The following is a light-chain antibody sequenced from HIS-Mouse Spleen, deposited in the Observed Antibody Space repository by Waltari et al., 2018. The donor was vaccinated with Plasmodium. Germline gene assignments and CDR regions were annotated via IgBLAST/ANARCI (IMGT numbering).Light chain of an antibody. CDR3: CSYAGSSTNWV. J-gene: IGLJ3*02. CDR1: SSDVGRYNL. Sequence: QSALTQPASVSGSPGQSIPISCPGTSSDVGRYNLVSWYQQHPGKAPKLMIYEGSKRPSGVSNRFSGSKSGNTASLTISGLQAEDEADYYCCSYAGSSTNWVFGGGTKLTVL. V-gene: IGLV2-23*01. CDR2: EGS.